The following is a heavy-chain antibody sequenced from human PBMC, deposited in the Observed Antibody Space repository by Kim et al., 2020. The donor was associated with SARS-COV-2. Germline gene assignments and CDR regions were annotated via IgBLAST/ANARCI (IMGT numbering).Heavy chain of an antibody. CDR3: ARVKWGRSGIAAAGIERGPFDY. V-gene: IGHV3-33*05. D-gene: IGHD6-13*01. CDR1: GFTFSSYG. Sequence: GGSLRLSCAASGFTFSSYGMHWVRQAPGKGLEWVAVISYDGSNKYYADSVKGRFTISRDNSKNTLYLQMNSLRAEDTAVYYCARVKWGRSGIAAAGIERGPFDYWGQGTLVTVSS. CDR2: ISYDGSNK. J-gene: IGHJ4*02.